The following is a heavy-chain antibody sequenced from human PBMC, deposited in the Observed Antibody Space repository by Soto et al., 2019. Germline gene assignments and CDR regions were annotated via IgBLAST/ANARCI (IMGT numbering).Heavy chain of an antibody. CDR1: GGSISSSNW. V-gene: IGHV4-4*02. Sequence: QVQLQESGPELVKPSGTLSLTCAVSGGSISSSNWWSWVRQPPRKGLEWIGEIYHSGNTNYNPSLKGRVTISVDKSKNQFSLTLSSVTAADTAVYYCARDRCSGGSCYSGREWRYFDYWGQGTLVTVSS. CDR2: IYHSGNT. J-gene: IGHJ4*02. D-gene: IGHD2-15*01. CDR3: ARDRCSGGSCYSGREWRYFDY.